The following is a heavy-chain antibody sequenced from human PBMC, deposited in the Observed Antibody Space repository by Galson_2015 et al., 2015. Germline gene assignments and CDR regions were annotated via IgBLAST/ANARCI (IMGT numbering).Heavy chain of an antibody. V-gene: IGHV3-23*01. D-gene: IGHD3-22*01. CDR1: GSTFSSYA. Sequence: LRLSCAASGSTFSSYAMSWVRQAPGKGLEWVSLITASGGSPYFADSVKRRFTISRDNSKNTLYLQMNSLRAEDTAMYYCAKGVGSDFYYANDYWGQGTLVTVSS. CDR2: ITASGGSP. CDR3: AKGVGSDFYYANDY. J-gene: IGHJ4*02.